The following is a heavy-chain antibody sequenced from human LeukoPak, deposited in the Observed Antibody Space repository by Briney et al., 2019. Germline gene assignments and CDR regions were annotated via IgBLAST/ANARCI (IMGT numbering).Heavy chain of an antibody. CDR2: IIPIFGTA. Sequence: GASMKVSCKASGGTFSSYAISWVRQAPGQGLEWMGGIIPIFGTANYAQKFQGRVAITTDESTSTAYMELSSLRSEDTAVYYCARGSYYYDSSGYTAKYYYYYMDVWGKGTTVTVSS. V-gene: IGHV1-69*05. J-gene: IGHJ6*03. D-gene: IGHD3-22*01. CDR1: GGTFSSYA. CDR3: ARGSYYYDSSGYTAKYYYYYMDV.